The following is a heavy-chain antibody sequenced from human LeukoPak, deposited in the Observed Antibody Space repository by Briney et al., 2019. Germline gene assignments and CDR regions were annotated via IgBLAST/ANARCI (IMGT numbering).Heavy chain of an antibody. CDR3: ARDHYYGGNSGGLRY. CDR1: GFTFDDYG. CDR2: INWNGGST. V-gene: IGHV3-20*04. J-gene: IGHJ4*02. Sequence: PGGSLRLSCAASGFTFDDYGMSWVRQAPGKGLEWVSGINWNGGSTGYADSVKGRFTISRDNAKNSLYLQMNSLRAEDTALYYCARDHYYGGNSGGLRYWGQGTWSPSPQ. D-gene: IGHD4-23*01.